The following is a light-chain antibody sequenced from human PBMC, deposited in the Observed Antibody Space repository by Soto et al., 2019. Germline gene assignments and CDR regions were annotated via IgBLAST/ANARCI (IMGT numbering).Light chain of an antibody. J-gene: IGKJ4*01. Sequence: EIVLTQSPATLSLSPGERATLSCRASQSVSSYLAWYQQKPGQAPRLLIYDASKRATGIPARFSASGSATDFTLTISSLQPEDFAVYYCQNRSNWPPTFGGGTKVEIK. CDR2: DAS. CDR1: QSVSSY. CDR3: QNRSNWPPT. V-gene: IGKV3-11*01.